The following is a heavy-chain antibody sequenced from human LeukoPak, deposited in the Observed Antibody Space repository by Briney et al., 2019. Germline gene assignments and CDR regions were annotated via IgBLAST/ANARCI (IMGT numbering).Heavy chain of an antibody. D-gene: IGHD6-19*01. CDR2: ISTIGTT. J-gene: IGHJ4*02. Sequence: PSETLSLTCTVSGGSISSHYWSWIRQPAGKGLEWIGRISTIGTTNYNPSLKSRVTMSIDTSKNQFSLKLSSVTAADTAVYYCSRDPGSGWYSDYWGQGTLITVSS. CDR3: SRDPGSGWYSDY. V-gene: IGHV4-4*07. CDR1: GGSISSHY.